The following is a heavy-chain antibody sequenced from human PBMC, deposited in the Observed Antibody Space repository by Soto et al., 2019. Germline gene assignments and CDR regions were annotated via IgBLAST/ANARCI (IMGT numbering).Heavy chain of an antibody. CDR3: ATDAALTSGQFDY. J-gene: IGHJ4*02. D-gene: IGHD7-27*01. CDR2: IKKRTDGATT. CDR1: GFTFGDHA. V-gene: IGHV3-15*01. Sequence: GGSLRLSCIGSGFTFGDHALSWFRQAPGKGLEWVGRIKKRTDGATTDFAAPVKGRFTISRDDSKNTLYLQMNSLKTEDTAVYYCATDAALTSGQFDYWGPGTLVTVSS.